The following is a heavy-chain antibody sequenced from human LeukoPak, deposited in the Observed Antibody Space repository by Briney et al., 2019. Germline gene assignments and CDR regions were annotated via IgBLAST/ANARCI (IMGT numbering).Heavy chain of an antibody. CDR1: GGTFSSYA. J-gene: IGHJ4*02. CDR3: AREGNDYGDYVGEN. D-gene: IGHD4-17*01. Sequence: ALVKVSCKASGGTFSSYAISWVRQAPRQGLEWMGGIIPIFGTANYAQKFQGRVTITADESTSTAYMELSSLRSEDTAVYYCAREGNDYGDYVGENWGQGTLVTVSS. CDR2: IIPIFGTA. V-gene: IGHV1-69*13.